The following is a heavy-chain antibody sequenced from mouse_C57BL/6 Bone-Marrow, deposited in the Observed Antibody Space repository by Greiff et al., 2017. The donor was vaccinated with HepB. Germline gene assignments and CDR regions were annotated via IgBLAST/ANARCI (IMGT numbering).Heavy chain of an antibody. CDR1: GYTFTSYW. Sequence: QVQLQQSGAELAKPGASVKLSCKASGYTFTSYWMHWVKQRPGQGLEWIGYINPSSGYTKYNQKFKDKATLTADKSSSTAYMQLSSLTYEDSAVYYCARNFLLRYWYFDVWGTGTTVTVSS. J-gene: IGHJ1*03. V-gene: IGHV1-7*01. CDR2: INPSSGYT. CDR3: ARNFLLRYWYFDV. D-gene: IGHD1-1*01.